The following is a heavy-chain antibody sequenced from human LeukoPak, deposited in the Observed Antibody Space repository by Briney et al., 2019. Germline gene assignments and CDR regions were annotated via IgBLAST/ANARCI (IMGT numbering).Heavy chain of an antibody. V-gene: IGHV4-4*07. D-gene: IGHD3-22*01. CDR2: IYTSGST. Sequence: SVPLSLTCTVSGVSISSYYWSWLRQPAGKGLEWIGRIYTSGSTNYNPSLKSRVTMSVDTSKNQFSLKLSSVTAADTAVYYCARVRYYDSSGYYPLFDYWGQGTLVTVSS. CDR3: ARVRYYDSSGYYPLFDY. CDR1: GVSISSYY. J-gene: IGHJ4*02.